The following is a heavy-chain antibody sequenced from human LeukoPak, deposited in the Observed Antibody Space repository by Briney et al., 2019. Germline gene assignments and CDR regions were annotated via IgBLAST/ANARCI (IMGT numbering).Heavy chain of an antibody. V-gene: IGHV3-33*01. CDR3: ARDIYYDSSGPYFDY. J-gene: IGHJ4*02. Sequence: GGSLRLSCAASGFMFNSYGMHWVHQAPGKGLEWVAVIWYDGSNKYYADSVKGRFTISRDNSKNTLYLQMNSLRAEDTAVYYCARDIYYDSSGPYFDYWGQGTQVTVSS. D-gene: IGHD3-22*01. CDR1: GFMFNSYG. CDR2: IWYDGSNK.